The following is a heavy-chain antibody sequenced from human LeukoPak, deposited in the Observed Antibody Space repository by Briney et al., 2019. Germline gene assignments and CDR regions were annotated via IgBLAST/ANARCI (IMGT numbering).Heavy chain of an antibody. V-gene: IGHV3-21*01. CDR2: ISSSSSYI. J-gene: IGHJ5*02. CDR3: ARDVSGAVTTSVSWFDP. Sequence: GGSLRLSCVVSGFTFSSYSMNWVRQAPGKGLEWVSSISSSSSYIYYADSVKGRFTISRDNAKNSLYLQMNSLRAEDTAVYYCARDVSGAVTTSVSWFDPWGQGTLVTVSS. CDR1: GFTFSSYS. D-gene: IGHD4-17*01.